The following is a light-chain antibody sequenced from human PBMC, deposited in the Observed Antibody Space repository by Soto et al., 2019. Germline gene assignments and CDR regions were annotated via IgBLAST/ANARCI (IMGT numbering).Light chain of an antibody. CDR1: QSVSSSY. CDR2: GAS. Sequence: EIVLTQSPGTLSLSPGERATLSWRASQSVSSSYLAWYQQKPGQAPRLLIYGASSRATDIPDRFSGSGSGTDFTLTISRLEPEDFAVYYCQQYGSSPWTFGQGTKVDIK. CDR3: QQYGSSPWT. V-gene: IGKV3-20*01. J-gene: IGKJ1*01.